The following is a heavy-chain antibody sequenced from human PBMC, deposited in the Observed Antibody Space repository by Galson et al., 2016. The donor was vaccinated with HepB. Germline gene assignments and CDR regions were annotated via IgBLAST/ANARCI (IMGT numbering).Heavy chain of an antibody. D-gene: IGHD2-21*01. Sequence: SLRLSCATSGFAFTAYEVHWVRQAPGKGPEWVAVMSPGGSIKLYTDSVKGRFTISRDNSRNTLYLQMNSLRPEDTAVYYCAKDQIPGAPDFFDFWGQGTLVTVSS. CDR2: MSPGGSIK. CDR3: AKDQIPGAPDFFDF. V-gene: IGHV3-30*18. J-gene: IGHJ4*02. CDR1: GFAFTAYE.